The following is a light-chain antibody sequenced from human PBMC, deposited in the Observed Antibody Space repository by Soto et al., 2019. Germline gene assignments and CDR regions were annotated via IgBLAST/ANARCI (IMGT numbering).Light chain of an antibody. CDR1: QSVISW. CDR2: GAD. V-gene: IGKV1-5*01. CDR3: QQYYRYRT. J-gene: IGKJ1*01. Sequence: DIQMTQSPSTLSASVGDRVTITCRASQSVISWLAWYQQTPGQAPKLLIAGADKLESGVPSRFGGSRSATESTLTISSLQPDDVATYYCQQYYRYRTFGQGTKVEIK.